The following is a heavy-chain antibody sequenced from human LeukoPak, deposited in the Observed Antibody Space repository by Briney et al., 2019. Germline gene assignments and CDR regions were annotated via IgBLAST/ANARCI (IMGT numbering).Heavy chain of an antibody. D-gene: IGHD6-19*01. Sequence: GPLRLSCAASVFTFSSYSMNWVRQAPGKGLEWVSSISSSSSYIYSADSVTGRFTISRDTAKNSLYLQMDSLRAEDTAVYYCARGSGSGWYGGVYYFDYWGQGTLVTVSS. J-gene: IGHJ4*02. V-gene: IGHV3-21*01. CDR2: ISSSSSYI. CDR3: ARGSGSGWYGGVYYFDY. CDR1: VFTFSSYS.